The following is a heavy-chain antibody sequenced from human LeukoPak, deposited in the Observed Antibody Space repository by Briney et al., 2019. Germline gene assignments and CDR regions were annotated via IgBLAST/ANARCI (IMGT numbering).Heavy chain of an antibody. D-gene: IGHD3-3*01. CDR1: GGSISSSSYC. CDR2: IYYSGST. Sequence: SETLSLTCTVSGGSISSSSYCWGWIRQPPGKGLEWIGSIYYSGSTYYSPSLKSRVTISVDTSKNQFSLKLSSVTAADTAVYYCARETYDFRLLNGWEWSGEYFQLWGQGTLVTVSS. V-gene: IGHV4-39*01. J-gene: IGHJ1*01. CDR3: ARETYDFRLLNGWEWSGEYFQL.